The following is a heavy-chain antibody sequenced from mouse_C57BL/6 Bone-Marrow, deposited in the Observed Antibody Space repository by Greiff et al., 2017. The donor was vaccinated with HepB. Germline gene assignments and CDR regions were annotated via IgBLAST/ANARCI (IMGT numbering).Heavy chain of an antibody. J-gene: IGHJ1*03. Sequence: VQLQQSGPELVKPGASVKISCKASGYSFTGYYMNWVKQSPEKSLEWIGEINPSTGGTNYNQKFKAKATLTVDKSSSTAYMQLKSLTSEDSAVYYCASRGWLLRYFDVWGTGTTVTVSS. CDR2: INPSTGGT. V-gene: IGHV1-42*01. CDR3: ASRGWLLRYFDV. D-gene: IGHD2-3*01. CDR1: GYSFTGYY.